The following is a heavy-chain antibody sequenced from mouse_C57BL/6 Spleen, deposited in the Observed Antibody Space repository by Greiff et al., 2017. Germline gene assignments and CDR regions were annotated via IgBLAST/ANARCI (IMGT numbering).Heavy chain of an antibody. J-gene: IGHJ3*01. D-gene: IGHD1-1*01. V-gene: IGHV1-53*01. Sequence: VKLQQSGTELVKPGASVKLSCKASGYTFTSYWMHWVKQRPGQGLEWIGNINPSNGGTNYNEKFKSKATLTVDKSSSTAYMQLSSLTSEDSAVYYCARSYYGSSPAWFAYWGQGTLVTVSA. CDR2: INPSNGGT. CDR3: ARSYYGSSPAWFAY. CDR1: GYTFTSYW.